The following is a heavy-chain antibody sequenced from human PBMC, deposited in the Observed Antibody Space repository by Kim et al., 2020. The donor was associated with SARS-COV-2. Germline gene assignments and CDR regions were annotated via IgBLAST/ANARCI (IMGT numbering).Heavy chain of an antibody. Sequence: RSRVTISVDTSKNQFSLKLSSVTAADTAVYYCARHLGRGIAARLYYWFDPWGQGTLVTVSS. CDR3: ARHLGRGIAARLYYWFDP. D-gene: IGHD6-6*01. V-gene: IGHV4-39*01. J-gene: IGHJ5*02.